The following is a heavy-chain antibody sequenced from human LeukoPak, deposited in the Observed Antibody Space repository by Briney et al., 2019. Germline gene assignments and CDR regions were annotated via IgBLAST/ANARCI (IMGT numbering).Heavy chain of an antibody. CDR3: ARSPPYSSGYGGIDY. V-gene: IGHV3-74*01. J-gene: IGHJ4*02. Sequence: GGSLRLSCAASGFTFSGYWIHWVRQAPGKGLVWVSRINSDGSSTSYADSVKGRFTISRDNAKKTLYLQMNSLRAEDTAVYYCARSPPYSSGYGGIDYWGQGTLVTVSS. CDR1: GFTFSGYW. CDR2: INSDGSST. D-gene: IGHD6-19*01.